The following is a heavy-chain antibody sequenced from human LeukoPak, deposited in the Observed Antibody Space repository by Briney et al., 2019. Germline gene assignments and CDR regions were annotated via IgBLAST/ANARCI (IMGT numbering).Heavy chain of an antibody. J-gene: IGHJ4*02. CDR3: ARVEGSSWYGNYFDY. V-gene: IGHV3-23*01. Sequence: GGSLRLSCAASGFTFSSYAMSWVRQAPGKGLEWVSAISGSGGSTYYADSVKGRFTISRDNSKNTLYLQMNSLRAEDTAVYYCARVEGSSWYGNYFDYWGQGTLVTVSS. CDR1: GFTFSSYA. D-gene: IGHD6-13*01. CDR2: ISGSGGST.